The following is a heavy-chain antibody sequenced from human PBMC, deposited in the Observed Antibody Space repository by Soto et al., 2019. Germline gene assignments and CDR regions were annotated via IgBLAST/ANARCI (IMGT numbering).Heavy chain of an antibody. D-gene: IGHD1-7*01. CDR3: ARESGENWTYEAH. CDR1: GAYVSDFS. Sequence: QVQQLESGPGLVKPWDTLSLTCTVSGAYVSDFSWSWIRQPAGKGLEWIGRITVNGITQYTPSFRSRVTMSMHTSSKQFSLNLQSATAADTALYYCARESGENWTYEAHWAQGTLVTVSS. V-gene: IGHV4-4*07. CDR2: ITVNGIT. J-gene: IGHJ1*01.